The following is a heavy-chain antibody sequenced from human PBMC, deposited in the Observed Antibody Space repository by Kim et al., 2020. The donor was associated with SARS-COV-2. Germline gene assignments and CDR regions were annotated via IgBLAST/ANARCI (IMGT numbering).Heavy chain of an antibody. D-gene: IGHD1-26*01. CDR1: GFTFSSYG. Sequence: GGSLRLSCAASGFTFSSYGMHWVRQAPGKGLEWVAVIWYDGSNKYYADSVKGRFTISRDNSKNTLYLQMNSLRAEDTAVYYCAKDSSKVPISGSYGPHYYYYGMDVWGQGTTVTVSS. CDR2: IWYDGSNK. V-gene: IGHV3-33*06. J-gene: IGHJ6*02. CDR3: AKDSSKVPISGSYGPHYYYYGMDV.